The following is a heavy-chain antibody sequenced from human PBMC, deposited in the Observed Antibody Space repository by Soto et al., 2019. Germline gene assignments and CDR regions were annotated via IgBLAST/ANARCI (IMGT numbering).Heavy chain of an antibody. V-gene: IGHV4-34*09. D-gene: IGHD3-10*01. J-gene: IGHJ4*02. CDR2: INHSGST. CDR3: ARTMVRGLDYFDY. CDR1: GGSFSGYY. Sequence: PSETLPLTCAVYGGSFSGYYWSWIRQPPGKGLEWIGDINHSGSTNYNPSLKSRVTISVDTSKNQFSLKLSSVTAADTAVYYCARTMVRGLDYFDYWGQGTLVTVSS.